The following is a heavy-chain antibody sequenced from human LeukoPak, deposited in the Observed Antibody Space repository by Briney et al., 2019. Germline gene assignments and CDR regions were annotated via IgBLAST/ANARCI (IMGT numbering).Heavy chain of an antibody. CDR2: IQYDGSVI. D-gene: IGHD2-8*01. CDR1: GFSFSDYG. V-gene: IGHV3-30*02. CDR3: AQDVPIERVPGVGPGS. Sequence: GGSLRLSCAASGFSFSDYGTHWVRQAPGKGLEWVTFIQYDGSVIFYADSVKGRFTISRDNSKNTVYLQMSSLTTEDTAVYFCAQDVPIERVPGVGPGSWGQGTLVTVSS. J-gene: IGHJ5*02.